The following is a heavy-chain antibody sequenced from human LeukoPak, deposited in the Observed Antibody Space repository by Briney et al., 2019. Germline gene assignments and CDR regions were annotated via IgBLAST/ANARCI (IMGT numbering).Heavy chain of an antibody. D-gene: IGHD6-13*01. V-gene: IGHV4-34*01. CDR1: GGSFSGYY. Sequence: SETLSLTCAVYGGSFSGYYWSWIRQPPGKGLEWIGEINHSGSTNYNPSLKSRVTISVDTSKNQFSLKLSSVTAADTAVYYCARGELRSRSWYKDWGQGTLVTVSS. CDR2: INHSGST. J-gene: IGHJ1*01. CDR3: ARGELRSRSWYKD.